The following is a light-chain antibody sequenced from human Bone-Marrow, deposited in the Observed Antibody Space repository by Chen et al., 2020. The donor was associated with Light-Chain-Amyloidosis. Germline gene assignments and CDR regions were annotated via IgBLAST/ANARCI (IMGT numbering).Light chain of an antibody. Sequence: SALTQPAPVSGSPGQSITISCPGTSSDVGSYNLVSWYQHHPGKVPKLLIYEASKRPSGVSNRFSGSQSGNTASLTISGLQAEDEADYYCSSYVGSGTFVVFGGGTKVTVL. CDR3: SSYVGSGTFVV. CDR1: SSDVGSYNL. J-gene: IGLJ2*01. V-gene: IGLV2-23*02. CDR2: EAS.